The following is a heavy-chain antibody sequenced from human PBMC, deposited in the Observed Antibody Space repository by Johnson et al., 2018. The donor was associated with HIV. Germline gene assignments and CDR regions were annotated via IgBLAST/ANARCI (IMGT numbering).Heavy chain of an antibody. CDR3: ARDGYYDSLTGYYRNDAFDI. D-gene: IGHD3-9*01. J-gene: IGHJ3*02. CDR1: GLTVSGNY. Sequence: VQLVESGGGLVQPGGSLRLSCAASGLTVSGNYMTWVRQAPGKGLEWVSLIYSGGSTYYADSVKGRFTISRDNSKNTVYLQMNSLRAEDTAVYYCARDGYYDSLTGYYRNDAFDIWGQGTMVTVSS. CDR2: IYSGGST. V-gene: IGHV3-66*01.